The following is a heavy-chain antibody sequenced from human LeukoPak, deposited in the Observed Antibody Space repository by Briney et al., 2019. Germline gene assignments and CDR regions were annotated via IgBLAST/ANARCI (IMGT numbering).Heavy chain of an antibody. J-gene: IGHJ5*02. CDR2: ITHGGQI. CDR3: ARDDRYGSGTLGKRFDP. CDR1: GFIFTSFG. D-gene: IGHD3-10*01. V-gene: IGHV3-21*01. Sequence: GGSLRLSCVASGFIFTSFGMNWVRQAPGKGLEWVSSITHGGQIYYADSVKGRFTISRDNTKNSVYLQMDDLRDDDTAVYFCARDDRYGSGTLGKRFDPRGQGTLVSVSS.